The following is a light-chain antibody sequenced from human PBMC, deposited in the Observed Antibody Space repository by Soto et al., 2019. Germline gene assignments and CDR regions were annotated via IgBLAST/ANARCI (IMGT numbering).Light chain of an antibody. Sequence: DIQMTQSPSTLSASVGDRVTITCRASQSINNWLAWYQQKPGKAPKLFIFKASTLESGVPSRFSGSGSGTEFTLSISRLQPDDFATYFCQQYESFPRTFGQGTKVDIK. CDR2: KAS. CDR3: QQYESFPRT. CDR1: QSINNW. J-gene: IGKJ1*01. V-gene: IGKV1-5*03.